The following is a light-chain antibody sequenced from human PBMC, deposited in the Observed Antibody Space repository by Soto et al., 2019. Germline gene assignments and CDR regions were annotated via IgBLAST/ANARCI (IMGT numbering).Light chain of an antibody. CDR1: QSISSY. Sequence: DIQMTQSPSSLSASVGDRVTITCRASQSISSYLNWYQQKPGKAPKLLIYAASSLQSGVPSRFSGSGSGTDFTLTISSLQHEDFATYCGQQSYSTPRTFGQGTKVEIK. CDR2: AAS. J-gene: IGKJ1*01. CDR3: QQSYSTPRT. V-gene: IGKV1-39*01.